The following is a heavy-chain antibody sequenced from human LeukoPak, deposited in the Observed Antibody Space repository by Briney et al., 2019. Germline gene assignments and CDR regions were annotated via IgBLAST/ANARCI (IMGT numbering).Heavy chain of an antibody. D-gene: IGHD1-7*01. CDR2: IYSSGTT. V-gene: IGHV4-4*07. CDR1: GGSISSFY. Sequence: SETLSLTCTVSGGSISSFYWSWIRQPAGKGLEWIGRIYSSGTTNYNPSLKSRLTMSVDTSKNQFSLKLSSVTAADTAVYYCARDSAPSDWNYDYWGQGPLVTVSS. CDR3: ARDSAPSDWNYDY. J-gene: IGHJ4*02.